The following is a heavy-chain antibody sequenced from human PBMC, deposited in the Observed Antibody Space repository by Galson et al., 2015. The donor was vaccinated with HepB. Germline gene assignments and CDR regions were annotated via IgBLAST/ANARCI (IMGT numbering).Heavy chain of an antibody. CDR2: VYSGGST. J-gene: IGHJ6*02. CDR3: ARDHEDAYDGSGNYYRHYGMDV. V-gene: IGHV3-53*01. D-gene: IGHD3-22*01. Sequence: SLRLSCAASGFNVGRYYMTWVRQAPGKGLEWVSVVYSGGSTYYGDSVKGRFIISRDNSKNTLYLQMNSLRVEDTAIYYCARDHEDAYDGSGNYYRHYGMDVWGQGTTVTVSS. CDR1: GFNVGRYY.